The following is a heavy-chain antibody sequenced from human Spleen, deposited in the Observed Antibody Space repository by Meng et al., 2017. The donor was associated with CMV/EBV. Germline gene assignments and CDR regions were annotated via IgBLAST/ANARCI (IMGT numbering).Heavy chain of an antibody. CDR2: IHPHRGDT. V-gene: IGHV1-2*02. Sequence: ASVKVSCKASGYTFTAHYFHWVRQAPGQGLEWMGWIHPHRGDTNYAQQFQGRVTLTRDTSINTGYMELSSLRSEDTAVYYCARIRRVAGTYYYYYGMDVWGQGTTVTVSS. CDR3: ARIRRVAGTYYYYYGMDV. D-gene: IGHD6-19*01. CDR1: GYTFTAHY. J-gene: IGHJ6*02.